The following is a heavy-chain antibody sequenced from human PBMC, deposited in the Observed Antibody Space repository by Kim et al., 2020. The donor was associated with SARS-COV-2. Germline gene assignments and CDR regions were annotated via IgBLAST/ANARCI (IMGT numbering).Heavy chain of an antibody. V-gene: IGHV3-30*18. CDR2: ISYDGSNK. CDR3: AKTYDIGQGYFQH. CDR1: GFTFSSYG. Sequence: GGSLRLSCAASGFTFSSYGMHWVRQAPGKWLEWVAVISYDGSNKYYADSVKGRFTISRDNSKNTLYLQMNSLRAEDTAVYYCAKTYDIGQGYFQHWGQGTLVTVSS. J-gene: IGHJ1*01. D-gene: IGHD3-9*01.